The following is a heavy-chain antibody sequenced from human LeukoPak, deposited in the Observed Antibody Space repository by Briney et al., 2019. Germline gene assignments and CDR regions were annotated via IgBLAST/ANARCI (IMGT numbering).Heavy chain of an antibody. J-gene: IGHJ6*03. D-gene: IGHD6-19*01. V-gene: IGHV3-30*02. CDR1: GFTFSSHW. CDR2: IRYDGSNK. Sequence: GGSLRLSCAASGFTFSSHWMNWVRQAPGKGLEWVAFIRYDGSNKYYADSVKGRFTISRDNSKNTLYLQVNSLRAEDTAVYYCAKFSGSGWYYYYYYMDVWGKGTTVTVSS. CDR3: AKFSGSGWYYYYYYMDV.